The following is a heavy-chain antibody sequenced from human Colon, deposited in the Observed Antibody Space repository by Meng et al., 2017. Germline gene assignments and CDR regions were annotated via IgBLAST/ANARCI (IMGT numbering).Heavy chain of an antibody. CDR3: VRDRGYYNFDY. J-gene: IGHJ4*02. D-gene: IGHD1-26*01. Sequence: GESLKISCAASGFTFSSYWMYWIRRAPGKGLEWVASIKHDGSEKYYPDSVEGRFTSSRDNAKNSLYLQMNSLRAEDTAVYYCVRDRGYYNFDYWGQGTLVTVSS. V-gene: IGHV3-7*01. CDR1: GFTFSSYW. CDR2: IKHDGSEK.